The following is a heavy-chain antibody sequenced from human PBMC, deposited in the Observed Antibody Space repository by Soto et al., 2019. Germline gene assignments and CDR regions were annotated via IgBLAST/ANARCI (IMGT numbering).Heavy chain of an antibody. V-gene: IGHV1-46*01. CDR2: INPNGGST. CDR1: GYTFTHYY. D-gene: IGHD5-18*01. J-gene: IGHJ4*02. Sequence: ASVKVSCKASGYTFTHYYMHWVRQAPGQGLEWMGIINPNGGSTTYAQRFRAGFTMTRDTSTSTVYMELSSLRSEDSAVYYCATSVNSAMAFDYWGQGTLVTSPQ. CDR3: ATSVNSAMAFDY.